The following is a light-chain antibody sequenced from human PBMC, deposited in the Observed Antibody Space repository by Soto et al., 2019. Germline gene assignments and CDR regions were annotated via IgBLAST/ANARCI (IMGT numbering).Light chain of an antibody. V-gene: IGKV3-15*01. J-gene: IGKJ2*01. Sequence: EIVMTQSPATLSVSPGERATLSCRASQSVSSNLAWYQQKPGQASRLLIYGASTRATGIPARFSGSGSGTEFTLTISSLQSEDFAVYYCQQYNNWPPKTFGQGTKLEIK. CDR3: QQYNNWPPKT. CDR2: GAS. CDR1: QSVSSN.